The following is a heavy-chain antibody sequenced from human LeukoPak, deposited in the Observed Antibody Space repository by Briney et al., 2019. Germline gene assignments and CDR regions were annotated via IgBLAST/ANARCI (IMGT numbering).Heavy chain of an antibody. J-gene: IGHJ3*02. CDR1: GFTFDDYG. Sequence: PGGSLRLSCAASGFTFDDYGMSWVRQAPGKGLEWVSGINWNGGSTGYADSVKGRFTISRDNAKNSLYLQMNSLRAEDTALYYCARGGDVYCSGGSCYSAAFDIWGQGTMVTVSS. V-gene: IGHV3-20*04. CDR3: ARGGDVYCSGGSCYSAAFDI. D-gene: IGHD2-15*01. CDR2: INWNGGST.